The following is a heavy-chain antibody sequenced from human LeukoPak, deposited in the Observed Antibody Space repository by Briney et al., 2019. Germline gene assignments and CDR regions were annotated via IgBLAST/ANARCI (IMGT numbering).Heavy chain of an antibody. D-gene: IGHD2-2*01. Sequence: GGSLRLSCAASGFTFSGSAMHWVRQASGKGLEWVGRIRSKANSYATAYAASVKGRFTISRDDSKNTAYLQMNSLKTEDTAVYYCTRGEYCSSTSCSLDLDYWGQGTQVTVSS. J-gene: IGHJ4*02. CDR3: TRGEYCSSTSCSLDLDY. CDR1: GFTFSGSA. CDR2: IRSKANSYAT. V-gene: IGHV3-73*01.